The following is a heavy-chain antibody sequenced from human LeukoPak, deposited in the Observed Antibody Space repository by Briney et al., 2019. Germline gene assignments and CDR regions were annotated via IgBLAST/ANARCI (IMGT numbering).Heavy chain of an antibody. D-gene: IGHD3-22*01. CDR3: ARRRHYYDSSGYYSIDY. J-gene: IGHJ4*02. V-gene: IGHV1-18*01. CDR2: ISAYNGNT. Sequence: GASVKVSCKASGYTFTSYGISWGRQAPGQGLEWMGWISAYNGNTNYAQKLQGRVTMTTDTSTSTAYMELRRLRSDDTAVYYCARRRHYYDSSGYYSIDYWGQGTLVTVSS. CDR1: GYTFTSYG.